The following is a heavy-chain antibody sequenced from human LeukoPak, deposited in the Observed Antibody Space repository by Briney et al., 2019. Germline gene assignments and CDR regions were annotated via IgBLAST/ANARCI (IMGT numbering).Heavy chain of an antibody. CDR3: ARDGRAGSYYYYMDV. CDR2: IYTSGST. D-gene: IGHD6-13*01. V-gene: IGHV4-4*07. CDR1: GGSISSYY. J-gene: IGHJ6*03. Sequence: SETLSLTCTVSGGSISSYYWSWIRQPAGKGLEWIGRIYTSGSTNYNPSLKSRVTMSVDTSKNQFSLKLSSVTAADTAVYYCARDGRAGSYYYYMDVWGKGTTVTVSS.